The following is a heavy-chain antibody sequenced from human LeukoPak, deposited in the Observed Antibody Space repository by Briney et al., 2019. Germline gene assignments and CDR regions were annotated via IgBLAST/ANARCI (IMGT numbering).Heavy chain of an antibody. CDR3: ARDRIYSSGWYEPYYFDY. V-gene: IGHV3-21*01. CDR2: ISSSSSYI. CDR1: GFTFSSYS. D-gene: IGHD6-19*01. J-gene: IGHJ4*02. Sequence: PGGSLRLSCAASGFTFSSYSMNWVRQAPGEGLEWVSSISSSSSYIYYADSVKGRFTISRDNAKNSLYLQMNSLSAEDTAVYYCARDRIYSSGWYEPYYFDYWGQGTLVTVSS.